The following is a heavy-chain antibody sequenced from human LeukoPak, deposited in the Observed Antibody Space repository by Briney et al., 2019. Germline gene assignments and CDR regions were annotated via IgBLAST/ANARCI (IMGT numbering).Heavy chain of an antibody. CDR3: AGGKRGYTYGDYYYMDV. CDR2: VHYSGSI. Sequence: SETLSLTCTVSGGSISSSSYYWAWIRQPPGKGLEWIGSVHYSGSIYYNPSLKSRATLSLDTSKNQFSLKLSSVTAADTAVYYCAGGKRGYTYGDYYYMDVWGKGTTVTISS. V-gene: IGHV4-39*07. D-gene: IGHD5-18*01. J-gene: IGHJ6*03. CDR1: GGSISSSSYY.